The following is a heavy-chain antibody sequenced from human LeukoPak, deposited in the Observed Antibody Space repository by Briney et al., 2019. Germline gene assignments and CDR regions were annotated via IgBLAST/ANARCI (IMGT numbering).Heavy chain of an antibody. Sequence: SVKVSCKASGGTFSSYAISWVRQAPGQGLEWMGGIIPIFGTANYAQKFQGRVTITTDESTSTAYMELSRLTYDDTAVYYCARDWVFDYWGQGTLVTVSS. CDR3: ARDWVFDY. V-gene: IGHV1-69*05. D-gene: IGHD3-16*01. J-gene: IGHJ4*02. CDR2: IIPIFGTA. CDR1: GGTFSSYA.